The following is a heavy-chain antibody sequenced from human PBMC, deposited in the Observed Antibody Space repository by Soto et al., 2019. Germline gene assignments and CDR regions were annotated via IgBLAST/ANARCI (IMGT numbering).Heavy chain of an antibody. Sequence: QVQLQESGPGLVKPSETLSLTGTVSGGAVSSGSYFWSWIRHPPGKGLACIGHIYYSGGTNYTLSLKSRVSISVNTSKNQFSLKLTSVTAAATAVYFCSRCIAVAGTRYFCLWGRGTLVTVA. CDR1: GGAVSSGSYF. CDR2: IYYSGGT. V-gene: IGHV4-61*01. J-gene: IGHJ2*01. D-gene: IGHD6-19*01. CDR3: SRCIAVAGTRYFCL.